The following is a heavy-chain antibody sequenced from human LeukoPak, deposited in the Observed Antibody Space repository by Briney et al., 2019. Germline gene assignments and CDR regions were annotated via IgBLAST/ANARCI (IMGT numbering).Heavy chain of an antibody. D-gene: IGHD3-22*01. CDR3: ATRPYYYDSSGYYYYYYFDY. CDR1: GGSISSYY. CDR2: INHSGST. J-gene: IGHJ4*02. V-gene: IGHV4-34*01. Sequence: SETLSLTCTVSGGSISSYYWSWIRQPPGKGLEWIGEINHSGSTNYNPSLKSRVTISVDTSKNQFSLKLSSVTAADTAVYYCATRPYYYDSSGYYYYYYFDYWGQGTLVTVSS.